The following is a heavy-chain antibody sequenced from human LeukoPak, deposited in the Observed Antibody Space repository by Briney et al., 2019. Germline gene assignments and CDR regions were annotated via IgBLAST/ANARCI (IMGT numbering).Heavy chain of an antibody. J-gene: IGHJ5*02. CDR2: IYPGDSDT. CDR3: ARSYSSSWAGFDP. D-gene: IGHD6-13*01. V-gene: IGHV5-51*01. CDR1: GYSFTNFW. Sequence: GESLKISCKGSGYSFTNFWIGWVRQMPGKDLEWMGIIYPGDSDTRYSPSFQGQVTISADKSISTAYLQWSSLKASDTAMYYCARSYSSSWAGFDPWGQGTLVTVSS.